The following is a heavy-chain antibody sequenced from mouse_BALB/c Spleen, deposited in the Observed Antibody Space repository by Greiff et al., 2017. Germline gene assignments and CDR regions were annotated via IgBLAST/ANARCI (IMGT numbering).Heavy chain of an antibody. V-gene: IGHV1S29*02. CDR1: GYTFTDYN. CDR2: IYPYNGGT. Sequence: VQLQQSGPELVKPGASVKISCKASGYTFTDYNMHWVKQSHGKSLGWIGYIYPYNGGTGYNQKFKSKATLTVDNSSSTAYMELRSLTSEDSAVYYCARGLRRPYFDYWGQGTTLTVSS. CDR3: ARGLRRPYFDY. J-gene: IGHJ2*01. D-gene: IGHD2-4*01.